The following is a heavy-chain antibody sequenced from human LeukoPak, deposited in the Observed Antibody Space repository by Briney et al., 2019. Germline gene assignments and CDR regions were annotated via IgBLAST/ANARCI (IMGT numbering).Heavy chain of an antibody. CDR3: AASSGWYNLDY. CDR2: INHSGST. Sequence: GSLRLSCAASGFTVSSNYMSWVRQAPGKGLEWIGEINHSGSTNYNPSLKSRVTISVDTSKNQFSLKLSSVTAADTAVYYCAASSGWYNLDYWGQGTLVTVSS. CDR1: GFTVSSNY. J-gene: IGHJ4*02. D-gene: IGHD6-19*01. V-gene: IGHV4-34*08.